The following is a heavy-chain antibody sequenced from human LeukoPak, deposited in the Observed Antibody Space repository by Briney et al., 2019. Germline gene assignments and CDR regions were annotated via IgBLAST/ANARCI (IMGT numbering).Heavy chain of an antibody. CDR1: GFTFSNFA. V-gene: IGHV3-11*05. CDR2: ISRSSTYT. J-gene: IGHJ4*02. D-gene: IGHD2-15*01. CDR3: ARDTNSHCSGGSCYSGPDY. Sequence: PGGSLRLSCAASGFTFSNFAMSWIRQAPGKGLEWVSSISRSSTYTNYADSVKGRFTISRDNAKNSLYLQMNSLRAEDTALYYCARDTNSHCSGGSCYSGPDYWGQGTLVTVSS.